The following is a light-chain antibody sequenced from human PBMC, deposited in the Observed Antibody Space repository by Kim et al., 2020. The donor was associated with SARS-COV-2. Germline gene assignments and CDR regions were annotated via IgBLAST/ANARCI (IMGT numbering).Light chain of an antibody. V-gene: IGLV3-21*04. CDR2: YDS. CDR3: QVWDSSSDHPMWV. CDR1: NIGSKS. J-gene: IGLJ2*01. Sequence: GKTARSTCGGNNIGSKSVHWYQQKPGQAPVLVIYYDSDRPSGIPERFSGSNSGNTATLTISRVESGDEADYYCQVWDSSSDHPMWVFGGGTQLTVL.